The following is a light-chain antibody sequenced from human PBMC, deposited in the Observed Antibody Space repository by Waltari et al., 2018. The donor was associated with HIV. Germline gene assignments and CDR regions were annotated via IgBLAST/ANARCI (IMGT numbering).Light chain of an antibody. CDR1: SSDVGGYNY. CDR3: CSYAGSYTFVV. CDR2: DVS. J-gene: IGLJ2*01. Sequence: QSALTQPRSVSGSPGQSVTISCTGTSSDVGGYNYVSWYQQHPGKAPKLMIYDVSKRPSGVPERFSGSKSGNTAFLTISWLQAEDEDDYYCCSYAGSYTFVVFGGGTKLTVL. V-gene: IGLV2-11*01.